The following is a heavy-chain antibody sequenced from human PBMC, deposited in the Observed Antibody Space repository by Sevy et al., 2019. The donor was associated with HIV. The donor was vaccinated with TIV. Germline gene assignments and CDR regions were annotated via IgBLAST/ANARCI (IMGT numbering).Heavy chain of an antibody. CDR2: IKQDGSEK. J-gene: IGHJ5*02. Sequence: GGSLRLSCAASGFTFSSYWMSWVRQAPWKGLEWVANIKQDGSEKYYVDSVKGRFTISRDNAKNSLYLQMNSLRAEDTAVYYCARYREWLATGWFDPWGQGTLVTVSS. V-gene: IGHV3-7*01. CDR1: GFTFSSYW. CDR3: ARYREWLATGWFDP. D-gene: IGHD6-19*01.